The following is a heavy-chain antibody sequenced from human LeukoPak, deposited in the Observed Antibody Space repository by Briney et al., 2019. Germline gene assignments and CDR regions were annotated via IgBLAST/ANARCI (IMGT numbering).Heavy chain of an antibody. CDR2: ISNDGSYR. J-gene: IGHJ4*02. D-gene: IGHD6-19*01. V-gene: IGHV3-30*03. CDR3: ALPSSGWRFDY. Sequence: GRSLRLSCAASGFTFSNYGMLWVRRAPGKGLEWVAVISNDGSYRDFADSVKGRFTISRDNPKDTLYLQMNSLRAEDTAVYYCALPSSGWRFDYWGRGAPVTVS. CDR1: GFTFSNYG.